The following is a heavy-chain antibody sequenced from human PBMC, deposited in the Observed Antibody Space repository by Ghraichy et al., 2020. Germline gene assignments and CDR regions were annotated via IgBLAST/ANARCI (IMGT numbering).Heavy chain of an antibody. D-gene: IGHD5-18*01. J-gene: IGHJ6*02. CDR3: ARRGRGYSLYYYGLDV. Sequence: LSLMCSVSGGSIRPHYWSWIRQSPGKGLEWIGYVHYTGGTDYDPSLKSRVTISLDTSKNQFSLTLTSVTAADTAVYYCARRGRGYSLYYYGLDVWGRGTTVTVSS. CDR2: VHYTGGT. V-gene: IGHV4-59*08. CDR1: GGSIRPHY.